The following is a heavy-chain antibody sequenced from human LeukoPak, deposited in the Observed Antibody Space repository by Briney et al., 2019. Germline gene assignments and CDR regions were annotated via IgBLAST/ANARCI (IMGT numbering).Heavy chain of an antibody. CDR1: GYSFIGHS. V-gene: IGHV1-2*02. CDR2: INPNTGGT. D-gene: IGHD6-13*01. CDR3: AREYVADSSPLFDY. J-gene: IGHJ4*02. Sequence: ASVKVSCKASGYSFIGHSMHWMRQAPGQGLEWMGWINPNTGGTNYAQKFQGRVTMTRDTSISTAYMELSSLRSDDTAVYHCAREYVADSSPLFDYWGQGSLVTVSS.